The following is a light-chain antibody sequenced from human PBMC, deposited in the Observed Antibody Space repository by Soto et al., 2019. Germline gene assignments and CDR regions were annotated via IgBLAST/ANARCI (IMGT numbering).Light chain of an antibody. V-gene: IGLV2-14*01. CDR3: SSYAGSSTHWV. Sequence: QSVLTHPASVSGFPGQSITISCTGTSSDFGGYNYVSWYQQHPGKAPELMIYDVSNRPSGVSNRFSGSKSGNTASLTISGLQAEDEADYYCSSYAGSSTHWVFGTGTKVTVL. CDR2: DVS. CDR1: SSDFGGYNY. J-gene: IGLJ1*01.